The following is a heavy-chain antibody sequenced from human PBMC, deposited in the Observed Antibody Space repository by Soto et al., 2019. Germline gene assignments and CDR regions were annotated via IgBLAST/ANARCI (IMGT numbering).Heavy chain of an antibody. V-gene: IGHV3-11*01. CDR1: GFTFSDYS. Sequence: PGGSLRLSCAASGFTFSDYSMNWVRQAPGKGLEWVSYISRSGSDIYYADSVKGRFTISRDNAKNSLFLQMNSPRAEDTAVYYCATVGYCSSTSCQTRYYYGMDVWGQGTTVTVSS. D-gene: IGHD2-2*03. CDR2: ISRSGSDI. J-gene: IGHJ6*02. CDR3: ATVGYCSSTSCQTRYYYGMDV.